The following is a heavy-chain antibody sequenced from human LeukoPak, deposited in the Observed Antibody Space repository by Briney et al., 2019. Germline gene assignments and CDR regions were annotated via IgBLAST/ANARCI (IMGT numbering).Heavy chain of an antibody. Sequence: PGGSLRLSCAASGFTFSSYGMHWVRQAPGKGLEWVSSISGSSDYIYYADSVKGRFTISRDNAKNSLYLQMNSLRAEDTAVYYCARYYGSGSPPFDYWGQGTLVTVSS. J-gene: IGHJ4*02. CDR3: ARYYGSGSPPFDY. V-gene: IGHV3-21*01. CDR2: ISGSSDYI. CDR1: GFTFSSYG. D-gene: IGHD3-10*01.